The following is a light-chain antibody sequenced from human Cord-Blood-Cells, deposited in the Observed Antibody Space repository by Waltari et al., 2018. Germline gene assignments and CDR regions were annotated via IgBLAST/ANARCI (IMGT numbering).Light chain of an antibody. CDR2: DVS. Sequence: QSALTQPRSVSGSPGQSVTISCTGTSSDVGAYNYVSCYQQHPGTAPKLMIYDVSKRPSGVPDRFSGSKSGNTASLTISGLQAEDEADYYCCSYAGSYTYVFGTGTKVTVL. V-gene: IGLV2-11*01. CDR3: CSYAGSYTYV. CDR1: SSDVGAYNY. J-gene: IGLJ1*01.